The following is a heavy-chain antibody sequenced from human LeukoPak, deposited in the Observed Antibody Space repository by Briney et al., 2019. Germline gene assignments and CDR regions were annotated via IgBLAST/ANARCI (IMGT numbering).Heavy chain of an antibody. CDR3: ARVLFNSGYDY. CDR1: GSTFTGAY. Sequence: ASVKVSCKPSGSTFTGAYMHWVRQAPGQGLEWMGWINPNSRETKFAQKFQGRVTMTRDTSISTVYMDLGGLRSDDTAVYYCARVLFNSGYDYWGQGSLVTVSS. J-gene: IGHJ4*02. CDR2: INPNSRET. D-gene: IGHD3-9*01. V-gene: IGHV1-2*02.